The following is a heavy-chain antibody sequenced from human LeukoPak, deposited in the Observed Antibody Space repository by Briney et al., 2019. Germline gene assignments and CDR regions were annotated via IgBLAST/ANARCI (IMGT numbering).Heavy chain of an antibody. CDR2: ISGDGSTI. D-gene: IGHD3-22*01. CDR3: ARDPGGYVDY. Sequence: GGSLRLSCAASGFTFSDYYMSWIRQPPGKGLEWVSYISGDGSTIYYADSVKGRFTISRDNAKNSLYLQMNSLRVEDTAVNYCARDPGGYVDYWGRGALVTVSS. J-gene: IGHJ4*02. V-gene: IGHV3-11*04. CDR1: GFTFSDYY.